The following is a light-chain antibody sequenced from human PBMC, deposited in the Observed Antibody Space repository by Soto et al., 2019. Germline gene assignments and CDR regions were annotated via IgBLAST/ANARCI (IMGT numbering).Light chain of an antibody. Sequence: QAVVTQESSFSVSPGGTVTLTCGLISGSVSTANNPNWYQQTPGLAPRTLIYSTSTRSSGVPDRFSGSILGNKAALTITRAQADDESDYYCALFMGNGISVFGTGTKLTVL. CDR2: STS. V-gene: IGLV8-61*01. J-gene: IGLJ1*01. CDR3: ALFMGNGISV. CDR1: SGSVSTANN.